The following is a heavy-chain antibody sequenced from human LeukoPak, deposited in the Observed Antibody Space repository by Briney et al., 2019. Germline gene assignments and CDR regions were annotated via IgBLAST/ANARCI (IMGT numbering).Heavy chain of an antibody. CDR1: GGSISNSNW. V-gene: IGHV4-4*02. Sequence: SETLSLTCGVSGGSISNSNWWNWVRQPPGKGLEWIGEIYLSGRTTYSPSLKSRVTISADKSKNQFSLKLSSVTAADTAVYYCASGYYNSSGFYAAFDLWGQGTLVTVSS. J-gene: IGHJ3*01. CDR3: ASGYYNSSGFYAAFDL. CDR2: IYLSGRT. D-gene: IGHD3-22*01.